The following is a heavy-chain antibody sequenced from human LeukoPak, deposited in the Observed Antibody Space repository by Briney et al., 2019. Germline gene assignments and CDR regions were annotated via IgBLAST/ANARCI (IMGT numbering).Heavy chain of an antibody. CDR3: ARDLGYYYGMDV. J-gene: IGHJ6*02. Sequence: GGSLRLSCAASGFTVSSNYMSWVRQAPGKGLEWVSVIYSGGSTYYADSVKGRFTISRDNSKNTLYLQMNSLRAEDTAVYYCARDLGYYYGMDVWGQGTTVTVSS. CDR1: GFTVSSNY. V-gene: IGHV3-53*01. CDR2: IYSGGST.